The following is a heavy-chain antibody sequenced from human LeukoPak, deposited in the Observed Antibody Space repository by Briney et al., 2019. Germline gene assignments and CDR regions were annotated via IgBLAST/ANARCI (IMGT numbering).Heavy chain of an antibody. D-gene: IGHD6-6*01. CDR2: INPSGGST. Sequence: GASVRVSCKGSGYTFTSSYMHWVRQAPREGLEWIGIINPSGGSTSYAQKFQGRVTMTRDTSTSTVYMELSSLRYEDTAVYYCAIAARPRRLLDYWGQGTPATVSS. J-gene: IGHJ4*02. CDR1: GYTFTSSY. CDR3: AIAARPRRLLDY. V-gene: IGHV1-46*03.